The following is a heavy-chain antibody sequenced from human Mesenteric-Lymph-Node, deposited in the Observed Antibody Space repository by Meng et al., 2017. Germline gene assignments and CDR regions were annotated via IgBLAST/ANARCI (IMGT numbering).Heavy chain of an antibody. D-gene: IGHD3-22*01. CDR3: TKDQGFDSSGYYDF. V-gene: IGHV3-23*01. J-gene: IGHJ4*02. Sequence: GSLRLSCAASGFTFSSYSMNWVRQVPGKGLEWVSSISGSGLSIDYADSVKGRFTISRDNSKSTLHLQMNSLRADDTALYYCTKDQGFDSSGYYDFWGQGTQVTVSS. CDR2: ISGSGLSI. CDR1: GFTFSSYS.